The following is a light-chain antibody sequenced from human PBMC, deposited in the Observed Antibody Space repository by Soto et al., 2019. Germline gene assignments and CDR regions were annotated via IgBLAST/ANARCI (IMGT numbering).Light chain of an antibody. V-gene: IGKV1-39*01. CDR1: QSIGNY. CDR2: AAS. CDR3: QQSYDNPS. J-gene: IGKJ2*01. Sequence: IQVTQSPSSLSASLGGRVTITCRASQSIGNYLNWYQQKPGKAPKLLIYAASSLQSGVPSRFSGRGSGTDFTLTISSLQLEDFTTYYCQQSYDNPSFGQGTTVEIK.